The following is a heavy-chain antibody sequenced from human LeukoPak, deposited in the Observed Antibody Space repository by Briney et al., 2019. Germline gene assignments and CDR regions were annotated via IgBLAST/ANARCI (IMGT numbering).Heavy chain of an antibody. J-gene: IGHJ6*02. CDR1: VNGNRQF. V-gene: IGHV3-53*01. D-gene: IGHD6-13*01. CDR3: ARDRRQGSSWMRYYYYGMDV. CDR2: IYRRGST. Sequence: GSLEPSLCGFWVNGNRQFMGWGRQGSGEGVGGGSGIYRRGSTYYADSVKGRFTISRDNSKNTLHLQMNSLRAEDTAVYYCARDRRQGSSWMRYYYYGMDVWGQGTTVTVSS.